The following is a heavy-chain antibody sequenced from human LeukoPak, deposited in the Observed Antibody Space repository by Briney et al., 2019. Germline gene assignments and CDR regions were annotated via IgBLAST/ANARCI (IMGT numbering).Heavy chain of an antibody. D-gene: IGHD2-2*01. V-gene: IGHV4-34*01. J-gene: IGHJ4*02. Sequence: SETLSLTCAVYGGSFSGYYWSWIRQPPGKGLEWIGEINHSGSTNYNPSLKSRVTISVDTSKNQFSLKLNSVTAADTAVYYCARPLDCSSTTCSGSFLYWGQGTLVTVSS. CDR3: ARPLDCSSTTCSGSFLY. CDR2: INHSGST. CDR1: GGSFSGYY.